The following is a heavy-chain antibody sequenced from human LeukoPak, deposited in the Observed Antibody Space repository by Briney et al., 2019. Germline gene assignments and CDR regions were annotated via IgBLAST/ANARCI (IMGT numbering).Heavy chain of an antibody. V-gene: IGHV3-21*01. CDR1: GFSFSSYS. Sequence: PGGALRLSCPACGFSFSSYSMNWVRQAPGKGLEWVSSISSSSSYIYYADSVKGRFTISRDNAKNPLYLQMNSLRAEDTAVYYCARKNYYGFDYWGQGTLVTVSS. CDR2: ISSSSSYI. J-gene: IGHJ4*02. D-gene: IGHD3-10*01. CDR3: ARKNYYGFDY.